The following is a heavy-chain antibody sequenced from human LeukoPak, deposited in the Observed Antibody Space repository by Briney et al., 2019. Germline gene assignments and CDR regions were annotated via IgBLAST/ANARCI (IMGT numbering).Heavy chain of an antibody. CDR1: GFLFSNFW. J-gene: IGHJ4*02. CDR3: AREAY. V-gene: IGHV3-7*01. CDR2: IGQDGSEI. Sequence: GGSLRPSCAASGFLFSNFWMAWVRPAPGKGLEWVGNIGQDGSEISYLDSVKGRFIISRDNAKNSLYLQMNTLRADDTAVYYCAREAYWGQGALVTVSS.